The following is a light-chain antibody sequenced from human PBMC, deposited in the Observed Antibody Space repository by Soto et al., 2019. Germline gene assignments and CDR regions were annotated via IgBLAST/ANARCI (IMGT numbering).Light chain of an antibody. CDR3: QQYGSSQT. CDR1: QSVSSSY. Sequence: EIVLTQSPGTLSLSPGERATLSCRASQSVSSSYLAWYQQKPGQAPRLLICGASSRATGIPDRFSGSVSGTDFTLTISRLEPEDFAVYYCQQYGSSQTFGQGTKVDIK. V-gene: IGKV3-20*01. J-gene: IGKJ1*01. CDR2: GAS.